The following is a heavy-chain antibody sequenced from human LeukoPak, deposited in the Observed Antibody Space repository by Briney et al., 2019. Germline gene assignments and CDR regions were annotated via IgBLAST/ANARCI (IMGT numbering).Heavy chain of an antibody. V-gene: IGHV1-2*02. CDR3: ARGWNYYDSSGSSFDP. CDR2: TNPNSGGT. CDR1: GYTFTGYY. Sequence: GASVKVSCKASGYTFTGYYMHWVRQAPVQGLEWMGWTNPNSGGTNYAQKFQGRVTMTRDTSISTAYMELSRLTSDDTAVYYCARGWNYYDSSGSSFDPWGQGTLVTVSS. D-gene: IGHD3-22*01. J-gene: IGHJ5*02.